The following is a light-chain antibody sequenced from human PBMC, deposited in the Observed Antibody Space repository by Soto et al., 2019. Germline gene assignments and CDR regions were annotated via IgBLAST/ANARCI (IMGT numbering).Light chain of an antibody. CDR3: QQYNNWPPWT. CDR1: QSITKY. CDR2: ETS. Sequence: EIVLTQSPATLSLSPGDGATLSCRASQSITKYLAWYQQKPGQSPRLLIYETSERASGVPARFSGSGSGTDFTLTISSLEPEDFAVYYCQQYNNWPPWTFGQGTKVEIK. J-gene: IGKJ1*01. V-gene: IGKV3-11*01.